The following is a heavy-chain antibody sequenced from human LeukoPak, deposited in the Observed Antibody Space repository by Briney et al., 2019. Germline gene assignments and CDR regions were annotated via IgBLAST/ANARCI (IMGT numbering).Heavy chain of an antibody. CDR3: AGRLGIAGTYYFDY. D-gene: IGHD6-13*01. V-gene: IGHV4-38-2*02. CDR2: IYHSGST. Sequence: SETLSLTCTVSGGSISSYYWGWIRQPPGKGLEWIGSIYHSGSTYYNPSLKSRVTISVDTSKNQFSLKLSSVTAADTAVYYCAGRLGIAGTYYFDYRGQGTLVTVSS. J-gene: IGHJ4*02. CDR1: GGSISSYY.